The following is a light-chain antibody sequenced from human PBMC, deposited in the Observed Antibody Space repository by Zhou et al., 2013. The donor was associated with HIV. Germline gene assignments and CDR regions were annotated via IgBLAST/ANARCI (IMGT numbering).Light chain of an antibody. CDR2: QAS. CDR1: QSISSR. V-gene: IGKV1-5*03. CDR3: QQFNSDPLT. Sequence: DIQMTQSPSTVSASVGDRVTITCRASQSISSRLAWYQQKPGKAPNLLIYQASSLQSGVPSRFSGSGSGTEFTLTITSLQPDDFATYYCQQFNSDPLTFGGGTKVEIK. J-gene: IGKJ4*01.